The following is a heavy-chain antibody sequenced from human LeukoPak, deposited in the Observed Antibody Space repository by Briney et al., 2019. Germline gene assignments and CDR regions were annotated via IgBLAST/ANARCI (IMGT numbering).Heavy chain of an antibody. CDR3: ARNNSYDAFDI. Sequence: SETLSLTCTVSGGSMSSYYWSWIRQPPGKGLEWLGYIYYSGSTNYNPSLKSRVTISVDTSKSQFSLKLSSVTAADTAVYYCARNNSYDAFDIWGQGTMVTVSS. J-gene: IGHJ3*02. D-gene: IGHD5-18*01. V-gene: IGHV4-59*01. CDR1: GGSMSSYY. CDR2: IYYSGST.